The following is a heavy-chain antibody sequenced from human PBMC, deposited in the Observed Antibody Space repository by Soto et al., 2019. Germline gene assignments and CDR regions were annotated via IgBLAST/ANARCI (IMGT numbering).Heavy chain of an antibody. J-gene: IGHJ4*02. V-gene: IGHV4-31*03. CDR2: IYYSGRT. CDR1: GGSISSGGYY. CDR3: ARGSSGWYDPGPCAY. Sequence: QVQLQESGPGLVKPSQTLSLTCTVSGGSISSGGYYWSWIRQHPGKGLEWIGYIYYSGRTYYNPSLMTRVTISVHTPKSQFSRKLSSVTAADTAVYYGARGSSGWYDPGPCAYWGQGTLVTVSS. D-gene: IGHD6-19*01.